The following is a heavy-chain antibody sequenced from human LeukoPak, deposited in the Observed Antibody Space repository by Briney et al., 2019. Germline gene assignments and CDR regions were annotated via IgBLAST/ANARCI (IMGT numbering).Heavy chain of an antibody. CDR2: ISWNSGSI. J-gene: IGHJ4*02. CDR3: AKGTGEYVAAAGTFDY. D-gene: IGHD6-13*01. V-gene: IGHV3-9*01. CDR1: GFTFDDYA. Sequence: XLRLSCAASGFTFDDYAMHWVRHAPGKGLEWVSGISWNSGSIGYADSVKGRFTISRDNAKNSLYLQMNSLRAEDTALYYCAKGTGEYVAAAGTFDYWGQGTLVTVSS.